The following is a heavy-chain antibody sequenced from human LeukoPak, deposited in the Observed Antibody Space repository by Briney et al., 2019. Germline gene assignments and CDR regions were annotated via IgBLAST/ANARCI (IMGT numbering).Heavy chain of an antibody. V-gene: IGHV4-61*10. J-gene: IGHJ5*02. CDR3: ARLSGPHDCSGGSCPNWFDP. CDR2: IYYSGST. D-gene: IGHD2-15*01. CDR1: GGSISSGSYY. Sequence: PSETLSLTCTVSGGSISSGSYYWSWIRQPAGKGLEWIGYIYYSGSTNYNPSLKSRVTISVDTSKNQFSLKLSSVTAADTAVYYCARLSGPHDCSGGSCPNWFDPWGQGTLVTVSS.